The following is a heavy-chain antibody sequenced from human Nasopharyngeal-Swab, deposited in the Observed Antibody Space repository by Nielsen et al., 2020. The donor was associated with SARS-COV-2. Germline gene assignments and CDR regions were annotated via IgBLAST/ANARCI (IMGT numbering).Heavy chain of an antibody. Sequence: WICQPPGKGLEWIGYIYYSGSTYYNPSLKSRVTISVDTSKNQFSLKLSSVTAADTAVYYCARANRSGIFGVVLNFDYWGQGTLVTVSS. CDR2: IYYSGST. J-gene: IGHJ4*02. D-gene: IGHD3-3*01. V-gene: IGHV4-31*02. CDR3: ARANRSGIFGVVLNFDY.